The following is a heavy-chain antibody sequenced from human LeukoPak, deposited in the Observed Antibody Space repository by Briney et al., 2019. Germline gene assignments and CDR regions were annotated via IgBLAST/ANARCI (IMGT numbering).Heavy chain of an antibody. D-gene: IGHD3-22*01. CDR3: ARGRVVVIYDY. CDR1: GYTFTCYY. CDR2: INPNSGGT. J-gene: IGHJ4*02. V-gene: IGHV1-2*02. Sequence: ASVKVSCKASGYTFTCYYMHWVRQAPGQGLEWMGWINPNSGGTNYAQKFQGRVSMTRDTSISTAYMELSRLRSDDTAVYDCARGRVVVIYDYWGQGTLVTVSS.